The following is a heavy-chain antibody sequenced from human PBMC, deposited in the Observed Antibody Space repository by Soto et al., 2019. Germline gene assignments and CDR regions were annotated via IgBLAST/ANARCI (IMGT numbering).Heavy chain of an antibody. D-gene: IGHD3-10*01. CDR2: IKEDGSER. J-gene: IGHJ4*02. CDR3: ARATGADKEDY. CDR1: GLTFSRYW. V-gene: IGHV3-7*04. Sequence: GVSLRLSCAASGLTFSRYWMTWVRQAPGKGLEWVANIKEDGSERYYVDSVKGRFTISRDNAKNSLYLQMNSLRAEDTAVYYCARATGADKEDYWGQGTLVTVSS.